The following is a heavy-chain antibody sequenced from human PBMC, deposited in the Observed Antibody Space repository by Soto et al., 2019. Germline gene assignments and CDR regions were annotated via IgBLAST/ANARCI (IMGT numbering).Heavy chain of an antibody. Sequence: SWCLALRCAGCGGCVRISSDDGGWIRQPPGKGLEWIGSIYYSGSTYYNPSLKSRVTISVDTSKNQFSLKLSSVTAEDTAVYYCARQSYYDSSGYPDYRGHRTLVPVSS. J-gene: IGHJ4*01. V-gene: IGHV4-39*01. D-gene: IGHD3-22*01. CDR1: GGCVRISSDD. CDR3: ARQSYYDSSGYPDY. CDR2: IYYSGST.